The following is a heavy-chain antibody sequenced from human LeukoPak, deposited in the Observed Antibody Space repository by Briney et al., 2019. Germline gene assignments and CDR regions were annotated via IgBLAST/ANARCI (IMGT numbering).Heavy chain of an antibody. V-gene: IGHV4-4*02. CDR1: GDSVSSSYW. CDR3: ARGLKSGSCNFDY. J-gene: IGHJ4*02. CDR2: IYHSGST. D-gene: IGHD1-26*01. Sequence: SETLSLTCAVSGDSVSSSYWWIWVRQPLGKGLEWIGEIYHSGSTNYNPSLKSRVTISVDTSKNQFSLKLSSVTAADTAVYYCARGLKSGSCNFDYWGQGTLVTVSS.